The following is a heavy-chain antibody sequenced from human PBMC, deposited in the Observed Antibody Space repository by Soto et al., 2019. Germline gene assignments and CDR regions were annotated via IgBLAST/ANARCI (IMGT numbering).Heavy chain of an antibody. Sequence: PSETLSLTCAVYGGSSSGYYWSWIRQPPGKGLEWIGEINHSGSTNYNPSLKSRVTISVDTSKNQFSLKLSSVTAADTAVYYCASWRYSNYYYYYGMDVWGQGTTVTVSS. V-gene: IGHV4-34*01. J-gene: IGHJ6*02. CDR1: GGSSSGYY. CDR2: INHSGST. D-gene: IGHD4-4*01. CDR3: ASWRYSNYYYYYGMDV.